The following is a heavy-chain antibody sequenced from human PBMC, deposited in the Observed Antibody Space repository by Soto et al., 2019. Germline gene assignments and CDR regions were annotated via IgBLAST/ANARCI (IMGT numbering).Heavy chain of an antibody. D-gene: IGHD2-2*01. CDR2: ILASGTI. J-gene: IGHJ4*02. CDR3: TKDKVPDGVWDFDY. CDR1: GFTFSGYT. V-gene: IGHV3-23*01. Sequence: PGGSLRLSCAASGFTFSGYTMNWVRQAPGKGLEWVSGILASGTIYYADSVRGRFTISRDNSRSMLFLQMNSLRAEDTALYYCTKDKVPDGVWDFDYWGQGTLVTVSS.